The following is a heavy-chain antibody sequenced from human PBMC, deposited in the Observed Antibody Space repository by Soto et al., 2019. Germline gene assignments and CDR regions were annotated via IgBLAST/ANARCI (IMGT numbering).Heavy chain of an antibody. CDR3: AKDRLAGGFDY. J-gene: IGHJ4*02. D-gene: IGHD3-16*01. CDR2: VSATAGTT. CDR1: GFTFSSYA. V-gene: IGHV3-23*01. Sequence: WGSMRLSCSASGFTFSSYAMTWVRQTPGKGLEWVSLVSATAGTTYYTDSVKGRFTISRDNSRNTVYLQMNSLRADDTAVYYCAKDRLAGGFDYRGQGTLVTVSS.